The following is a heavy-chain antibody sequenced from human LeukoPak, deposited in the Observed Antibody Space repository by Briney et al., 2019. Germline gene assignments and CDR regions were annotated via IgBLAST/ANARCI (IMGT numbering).Heavy chain of an antibody. V-gene: IGHV3-21*01. Sequence: PGGSLRLSCAASGFTLSSYSMNWVRQAPGKGLEWVSSISSSSSYIYYADSVKGRFTISRDNAKNSLYLQMNSLRAEDTAVYYCARDRDDILTDWGQGTLVTVSS. CDR3: ARDRDDILTD. CDR1: GFTLSSYS. J-gene: IGHJ4*02. D-gene: IGHD3-9*01. CDR2: ISSSSSYI.